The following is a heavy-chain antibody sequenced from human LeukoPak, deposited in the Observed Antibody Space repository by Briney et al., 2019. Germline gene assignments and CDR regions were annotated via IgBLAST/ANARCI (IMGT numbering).Heavy chain of an antibody. CDR3: ARVNWNPDY. D-gene: IGHD1-1*01. J-gene: IGHJ4*02. V-gene: IGHV4-38-2*01. CDR1: GYSISRGYH. CDR2: IHHSGST. Sequence: SETLSLTCAVSGYSISRGYHWGWIRQPPGKGLEWIGSIHHSGSTYYNSSLKSRVTMSVDTSKNQFSLKVSSVTAADTAVYYCARVNWNPDYWGQGTLVTVSS.